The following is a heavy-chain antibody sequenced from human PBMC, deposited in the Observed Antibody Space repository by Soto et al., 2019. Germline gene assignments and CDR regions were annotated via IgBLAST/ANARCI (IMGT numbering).Heavy chain of an antibody. CDR3: ARGTYQYYDSSGVQNRFDP. CDR2: IYHSGNT. J-gene: IGHJ5*02. Sequence: QVQLQESGPGLVQPSQTLSLTCTVSGGSISSGGFYWSWIRQHPEKGLEWIGWIYHSGNTYYNPSLKRRVTLLEDTSKNQFSLKLTSVTAADTAVYYCARGTYQYYDSSGVQNRFDPWGQGTLVTVSS. D-gene: IGHD3-22*01. CDR1: GGSISSGGFY. V-gene: IGHV4-31*03.